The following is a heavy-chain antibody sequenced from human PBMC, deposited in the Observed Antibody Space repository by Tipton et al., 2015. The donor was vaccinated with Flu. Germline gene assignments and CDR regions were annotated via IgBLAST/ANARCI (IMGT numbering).Heavy chain of an antibody. CDR1: GGSVGSPYC. Sequence: TLSLTCSVSGGSVGSPYCWGWVRRPPGKGLEWIGNIHRSGSTYYNPSLRSRVTMSVDTSKINFSLRLTSVTAADTAVYYCARGSYSNYDYWGQGTLVTVSS. CDR3: ARGSYSNYDY. V-gene: IGHV4-38-2*02. D-gene: IGHD4-11*01. J-gene: IGHJ4*02. CDR2: IHRSGST.